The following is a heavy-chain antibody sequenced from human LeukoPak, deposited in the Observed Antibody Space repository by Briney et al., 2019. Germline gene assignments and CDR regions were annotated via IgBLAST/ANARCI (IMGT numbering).Heavy chain of an antibody. CDR2: IIPILGIA. CDR3: ASSRDVYNYGGPFPFDY. D-gene: IGHD5-24*01. J-gene: IGHJ4*02. Sequence: SSVKVSCKASGGTFSSYTISWVRQAPGQGLEWMGRIIPILGIANYAQKFQGRVTITADKSTSTAYMELSSLRSEDTAVYYCASSRDVYNYGGPFPFDYWGQGTLVTVSS. CDR1: GGTFSSYT. V-gene: IGHV1-69*02.